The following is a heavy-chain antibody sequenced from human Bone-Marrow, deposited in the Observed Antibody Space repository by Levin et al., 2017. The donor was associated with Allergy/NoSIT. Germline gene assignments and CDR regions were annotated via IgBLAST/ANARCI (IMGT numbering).Heavy chain of an antibody. CDR2: ISSSSSYI. D-gene: IGHD6-19*01. Sequence: SCAASGFTFSSYSMNWVRQAPGKGLEWVSSISSSSSYIYYADSVKGRFTISRDNAKNSLYLQMNSLRAEDTAVYYCASDRSGIAVARGDYWGQGTLVTVSS. J-gene: IGHJ4*02. CDR1: GFTFSSYS. CDR3: ASDRSGIAVARGDY. V-gene: IGHV3-21*01.